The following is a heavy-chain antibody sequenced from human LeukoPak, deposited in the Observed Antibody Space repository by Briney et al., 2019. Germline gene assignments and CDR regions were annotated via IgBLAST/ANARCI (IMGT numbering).Heavy chain of an antibody. CDR2: MNPNSGNT. J-gene: IGHJ6*03. CDR3: ARAGAYYYYMDV. CDR1: GGTFSSYA. Sequence: GASVKVSCKASGGTFSSYAISWVRQAPGQGLEWMGWMNPNSGNTGYAQKFQGRVTITRNTSISTAYMELSSLRSEDTAVYYCARAGAYYYYMDVWGKGTTVTVSS. V-gene: IGHV1-8*03.